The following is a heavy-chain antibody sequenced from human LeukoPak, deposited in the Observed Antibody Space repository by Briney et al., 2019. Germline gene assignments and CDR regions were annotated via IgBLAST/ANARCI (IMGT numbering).Heavy chain of an antibody. CDR1: GASVSSSH. CDR2: LSYTGKT. V-gene: IGHV4-59*02. D-gene: IGHD2/OR15-2a*01. CDR3: SEGYFEPFDH. Sequence: SETLSLTCVVSGASVSSSHWNWIRQLPGKGLEWIGCLSYTGKTDYNPSLTSRVTVSLDTSKNQVSLKLRSVTAADTAVYYCSEGYFEPFDHWGQGTLVTVSS. J-gene: IGHJ4*02.